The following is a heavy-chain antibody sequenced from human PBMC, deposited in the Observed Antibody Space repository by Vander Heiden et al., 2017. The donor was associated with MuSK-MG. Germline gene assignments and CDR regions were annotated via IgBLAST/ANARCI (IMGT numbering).Heavy chain of an antibody. V-gene: IGHV3-73*01. D-gene: IGHD3-9*01. CDR2: IRSKANSYAT. CDR3: TLTHYDILTGYPR. CDR1: GFTFSGSA. J-gene: IGHJ4*02. Sequence: EVQLVESGGGLVQPGGSLKLSCAASGFTFSGSAMHWVRQASGKGLEWVGRIRSKANSYATAYAASVKGRFTISRDDSKNTAYLQMNSLKTEDTAVYYCTLTHYDILTGYPRWGQGTLVTVSS.